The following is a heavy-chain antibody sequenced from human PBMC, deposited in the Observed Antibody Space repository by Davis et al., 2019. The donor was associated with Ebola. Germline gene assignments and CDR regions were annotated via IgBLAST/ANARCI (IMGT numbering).Heavy chain of an antibody. CDR3: ARDLPGGDWYFDL. CDR2: ISYDGSNK. J-gene: IGHJ2*01. CDR1: GFTFSSYA. V-gene: IGHV3-30*04. D-gene: IGHD1-14*01. Sequence: PGGSLRLSCAASGFTFSSYAMHWVRQAPGKGLEWVALISYDGSNKYYADSVKGRFTISRDNSKNTLYLQMSSLRADDTSVYYCARDLPGGDWYFDLWSRGTLVTVSS.